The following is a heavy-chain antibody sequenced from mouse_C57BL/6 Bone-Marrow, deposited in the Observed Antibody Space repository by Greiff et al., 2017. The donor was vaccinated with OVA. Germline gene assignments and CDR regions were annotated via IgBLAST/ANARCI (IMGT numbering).Heavy chain of an antibody. J-gene: IGHJ4*01. CDR2: IDPSDSYT. CDR3: ARGASVTTVVATGYYAMDY. CDR1: GYTFTSYW. D-gene: IGHD1-1*01. V-gene: IGHV1-69*01. Sequence: VQLQQPGAELVMPGASVKLSCKASGYTFTSYWMHWVKQRPGQGLEWIGEIDPSDSYTNYNQKFKGKSTLTVDKSSSTAYMQLSRLTSEDSAVYYCARGASVTTVVATGYYAMDYWGQGTSVTVSS.